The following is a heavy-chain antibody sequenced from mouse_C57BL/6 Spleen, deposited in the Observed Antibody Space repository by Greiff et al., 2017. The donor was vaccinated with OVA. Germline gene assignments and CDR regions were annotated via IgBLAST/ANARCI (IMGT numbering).Heavy chain of an antibody. CDR1: GYTFTSYD. J-gene: IGHJ2*01. D-gene: IGHD2-4*01. CDR2: IYPRDGST. CDR3: ARSEDYDGKDQDY. V-gene: IGHV1-85*01. Sequence: VQLQQSGPELVKPGASVKLSCKASGYTFTSYDINWVKQRPGQGLAWIGWIYPRDGSTKYNEKLKGKATLTVDTYSITAYMELHSLTSEDYAVYFCARSEDYDGKDQDYWGQGTTLTVAS.